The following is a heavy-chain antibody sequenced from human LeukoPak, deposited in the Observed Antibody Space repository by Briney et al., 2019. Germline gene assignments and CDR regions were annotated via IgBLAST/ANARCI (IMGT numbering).Heavy chain of an antibody. CDR2: ISGSGGST. V-gene: IGHV3-23*01. Sequence: PGGSLRLSRAAPGFTFSSHAMSWVRQAPGKGLEWVSAISGSGGSTYYADSVKGRFTSSRDNSKHTLSLQMNILRAGDAVVDYCAKLLPTHIVVENYYFDYRGQATLVTDSS. CDR1: GFTFSSHA. CDR3: AKLLPTHIVVENYYFDY. J-gene: IGHJ4*02. D-gene: IGHD2-21*01.